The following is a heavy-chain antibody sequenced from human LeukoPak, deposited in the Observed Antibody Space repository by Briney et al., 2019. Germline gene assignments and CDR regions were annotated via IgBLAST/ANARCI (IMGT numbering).Heavy chain of an antibody. CDR2: MYHSGST. J-gene: IGHJ6*03. CDR3: AGHVHRGRYMDV. CDR1: GGSIGSSGYY. Sequence: SETLSLTCTVSGGSIGSSGYYWGWIRQPPGKGLEWIGSMYHSGSTYYSPSLKSRVTISVDTSKNQFSLKLSSVTAADTAVYHCAGHVHRGRYMDVWGNGTTVTVSS. V-gene: IGHV4-39*01.